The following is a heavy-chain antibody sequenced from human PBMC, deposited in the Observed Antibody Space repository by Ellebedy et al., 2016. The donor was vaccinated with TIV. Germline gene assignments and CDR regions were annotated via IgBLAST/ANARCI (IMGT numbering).Heavy chain of an antibody. J-gene: IGHJ4*02. D-gene: IGHD6-19*01. CDR1: GFTFSSYW. CDR2: IKQDGSEK. CDR3: ATFSTGWSLDY. Sequence: GESLKISCAASGFTFSSYWLSWVRQGPGKGLEWVANIKQDGSEKYYVDSLKGRFTISRDNARNSLYLQMNSLRAEDTAVYYCATFSTGWSLDYWGQGTLVTVSS. V-gene: IGHV3-7*01.